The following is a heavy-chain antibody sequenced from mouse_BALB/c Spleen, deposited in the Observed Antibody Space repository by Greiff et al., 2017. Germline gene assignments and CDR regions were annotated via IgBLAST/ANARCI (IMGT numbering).Heavy chain of an antibody. V-gene: IGHV3-2*02. Sequence: VQLQESGPGLVKPSQSLSLTCTVTGYSITSVYAWHWIRQFRGNKLEWMGYISYSGSTSYNPSLTSRIPITRDTSKNQFFLQLNSVTTEDTATYYCARPHGSSPWFAYWGQGTLVTVSA. CDR2: ISYSGST. J-gene: IGHJ3*01. D-gene: IGHD1-1*01. CDR1: GYSITSVYA. CDR3: ARPHGSSPWFAY.